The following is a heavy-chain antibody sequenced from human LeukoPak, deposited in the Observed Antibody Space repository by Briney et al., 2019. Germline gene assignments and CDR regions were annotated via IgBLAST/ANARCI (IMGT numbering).Heavy chain of an antibody. CDR1: GGSFSGYY. CDR2: INHSGST. J-gene: IGHJ3*02. V-gene: IGHV4-34*01. CDR3: ARAPRRGSGWYWNAFGI. Sequence: SETLSLTCAVYGGSFSGYYWSWIRQPPGKGLEWIGEINHSGSTNYNPSLKSRVTISVDTSKNQFSLKLSSVTAADTAVYYCARAPRRGSGWYWNAFGIWGQGTMVTVSS. D-gene: IGHD6-19*01.